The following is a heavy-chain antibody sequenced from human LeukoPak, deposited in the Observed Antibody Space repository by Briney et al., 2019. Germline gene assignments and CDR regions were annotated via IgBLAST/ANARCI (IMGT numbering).Heavy chain of an antibody. Sequence: GESLRLSCAASGFTFSGFWMTWVRQAPGKGLEWVANIKEDGDEKYYVDSVRGRFTISRDNAKNSLYLQMNSLRVEDTAMYYCVTPFSKGAHWGQGTLVTVSS. CDR2: IKEDGDEK. CDR1: GFTFSGFW. J-gene: IGHJ4*02. CDR3: VTPFSKGAH. V-gene: IGHV3-7*01. D-gene: IGHD4-11*01.